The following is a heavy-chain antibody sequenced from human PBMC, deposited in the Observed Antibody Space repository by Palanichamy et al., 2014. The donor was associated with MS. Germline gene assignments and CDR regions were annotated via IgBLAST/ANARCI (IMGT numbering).Heavy chain of an antibody. CDR3: ARSSSGSYPNFDY. V-gene: IGHV3-30*04. CDR1: GFTFSSYA. J-gene: IGHJ4*02. Sequence: QVQLVESGGGVVQPGRSLRLSCAASGFTFSSYAMHWVRQAPGKGLEWVAVISHDGSDENYAGSVKGRFTISRDNPKNTLNLHMNSLRAEDTAVYSCARSSSGSYPNFDYWGQGTLVAVSS. D-gene: IGHD1-26*01. CDR2: ISHDGSDE.